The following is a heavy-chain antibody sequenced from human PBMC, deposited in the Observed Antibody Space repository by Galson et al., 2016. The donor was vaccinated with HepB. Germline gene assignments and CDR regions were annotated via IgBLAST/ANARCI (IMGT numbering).Heavy chain of an antibody. CDR3: ATAGQWLLRAFDN. Sequence: SLRLSCAASGFSFSDYYMSWIRQAPGKGLEWVSYISYSEGVVHYRPSVQGRFTISRDNAQNSLYLQMDRLTAEDTAVYYCATAGQWLLRAFDNWGQGTLVTVSS. CDR1: GFSFSDYY. CDR2: ISYSEGVV. J-gene: IGHJ4*02. D-gene: IGHD6-19*01. V-gene: IGHV3-11*01.